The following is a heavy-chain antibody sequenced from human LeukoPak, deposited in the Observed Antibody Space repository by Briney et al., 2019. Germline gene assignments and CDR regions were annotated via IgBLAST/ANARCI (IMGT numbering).Heavy chain of an antibody. CDR3: ARYRAGNPFDAFDI. Sequence: GGSLRLSCAATGFTFSSYSMNWVRQAPGKGLEWVSSISSSSSYIYYADSVKGRFTISRDNAKNSLYLQMNSLRAEDTAVYYCARYRAGNPFDAFDIWGQGTMVTVSS. CDR1: GFTFSSYS. V-gene: IGHV3-21*01. CDR2: ISSSSSYI. J-gene: IGHJ3*02. D-gene: IGHD1-14*01.